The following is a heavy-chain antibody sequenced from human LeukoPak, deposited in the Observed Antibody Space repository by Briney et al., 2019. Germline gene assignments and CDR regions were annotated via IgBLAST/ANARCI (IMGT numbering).Heavy chain of an antibody. CDR3: ARGLVVVTATDFDY. CDR1: GYTFTGYY. CDR2: INPNSGGT. V-gene: IGHV1-2*02. Sequence: ASVKVSCKASGYTFTGYYMHWVRQAPGQGLEWMGWINPNSGGTNYAQKFQGRVTMTRDTSISTAYMELSRLRSDDTAVYYCARGLVVVTATDFDYWGQGTLVTVSS. J-gene: IGHJ4*02. D-gene: IGHD2-21*02.